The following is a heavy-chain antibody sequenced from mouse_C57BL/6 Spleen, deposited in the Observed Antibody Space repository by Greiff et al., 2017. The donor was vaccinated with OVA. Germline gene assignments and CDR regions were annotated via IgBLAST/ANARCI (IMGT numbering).Heavy chain of an antibody. V-gene: IGHV15-2*01. CDR1: ASEVFPIAY. J-gene: IGHJ1*03. CDR2: ILPSIGRT. Sequence: VQLQQSGSELRSPGSSVKLSCKAFASEVFPIAYMSWVRQKPGHGFEWIGGILPSIGRTIYGEKFEDKATLDADTLSNTAYLELNSLTSEDSAIYYCARGAVVAAGYFDVWGTGTTVTVSS. CDR3: ARGAVVAAGYFDV. D-gene: IGHD1-1*01.